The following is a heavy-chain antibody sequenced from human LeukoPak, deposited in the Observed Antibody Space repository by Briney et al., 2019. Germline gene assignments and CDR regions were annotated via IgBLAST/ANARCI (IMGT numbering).Heavy chain of an antibody. J-gene: IGHJ4*02. Sequence: ASVKVSCKASGYTFTSYYMHWVRQAPGQGLEWMGIINPSGGSTSYAQKFQGRVTITRDTSASTAYMELSSLRSEDTAVYYCARVSAGNTLFDYWGQGTLVTVSS. CDR2: INPSGGST. V-gene: IGHV1-46*01. D-gene: IGHD6-13*01. CDR1: GYTFTSYY. CDR3: ARVSAGNTLFDY.